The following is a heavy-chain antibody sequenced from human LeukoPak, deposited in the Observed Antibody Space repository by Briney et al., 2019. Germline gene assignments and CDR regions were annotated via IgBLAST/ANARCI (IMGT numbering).Heavy chain of an antibody. CDR2: IIPIFGTA. CDR1: GGTFSSYA. CDR3: ARVASNYYDNRIGY. V-gene: IGHV1-69*05. D-gene: IGHD3-22*01. J-gene: IGHJ4*02. Sequence: ASVKVSCKASGGTFSSYAISWVRQAPGQGLEWMGGIIPIFGTANYAQKFQGRVTITTDESTSTAYMELSSLRSEDTAVYYCARVASNYYDNRIGYWGQGTLVTVSS.